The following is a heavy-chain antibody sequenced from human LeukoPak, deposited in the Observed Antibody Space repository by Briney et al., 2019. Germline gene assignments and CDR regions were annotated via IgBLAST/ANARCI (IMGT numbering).Heavy chain of an antibody. Sequence: ASVKVSCRASGYTFTSYYMHWVRRAPGQGLEWMGIISPSGGSTSYPQKFQGRVTMTRDTSTSTVYMELSSLRSEDTAVYYCARELRPDPFDIWGQGTLVTVSS. CDR3: ARELRPDPFDI. J-gene: IGHJ3*02. V-gene: IGHV1-46*01. CDR2: ISPSGGST. D-gene: IGHD4-17*01. CDR1: GYTFTSYY.